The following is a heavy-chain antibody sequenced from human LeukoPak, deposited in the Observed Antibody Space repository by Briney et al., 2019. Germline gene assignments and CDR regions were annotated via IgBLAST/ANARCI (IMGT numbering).Heavy chain of an antibody. Sequence: PSETLSLTCAVSGVSISRGGYAWNWLRQPPGKGLEWIAYIYHSGTTYYNPSLKSRATISVDTSKNQFSLKLSSVTAADTAVYYCVRGRYSSGWYRDKNWFDPWGQGTPVTVSS. J-gene: IGHJ5*02. CDR1: GVSISRGGYA. V-gene: IGHV4-30-4*07. CDR2: IYHSGTT. CDR3: VRGRYSSGWYRDKNWFDP. D-gene: IGHD6-19*01.